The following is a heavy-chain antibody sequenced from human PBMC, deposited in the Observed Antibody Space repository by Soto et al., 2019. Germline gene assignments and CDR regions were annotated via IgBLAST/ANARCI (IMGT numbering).Heavy chain of an antibody. CDR1: GFTVSSNY. CDR3: GRGELGRRVGPYDAFDI. CDR2: IYSGGST. V-gene: IGHV3-53*01. J-gene: IGHJ3*02. Sequence: GGSLRLSCAASGFTVSSNYMSWVRQAPGKGLEWVSVIYSGGSTYYADSVKGRFTISRDNSKNTLYLQMNSLRAEDTAMYYCGRGELGRRVGPYDAFDIWGQGTMVTVSS. D-gene: IGHD7-27*01.